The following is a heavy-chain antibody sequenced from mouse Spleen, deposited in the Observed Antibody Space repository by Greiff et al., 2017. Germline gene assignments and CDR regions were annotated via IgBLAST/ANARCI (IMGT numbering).Heavy chain of an antibody. J-gene: IGHJ2*01. D-gene: IGHD2-1*01. CDR1: GFTFSSSG. CDR2: ISSGSSTI. Sequence: EVQGVESGGGLVQPGGSRKLSCAASGFTFSSSGMHWVRQAPEKGLEWVAYISSGSSTIYYADTVKGRFTISRDNPKNTLFLQMTSLRSEDTAMYYCARSGGNYNFDYWGQGTTLTVSS. CDR3: ARSGGNYNFDY. V-gene: IGHV5-17*02.